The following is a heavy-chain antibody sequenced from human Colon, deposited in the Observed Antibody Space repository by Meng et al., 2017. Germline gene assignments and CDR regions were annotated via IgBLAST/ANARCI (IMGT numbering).Heavy chain of an antibody. V-gene: IGHV3-74*01. CDR1: GFTFSGYW. Sequence: ESRKISGAASGFTFSGYWMLWVRQAPGKGLVWVSRINVDGTITDYADSVKGRFTISRDNTKNTVYLQMNSLRAEDTAVYYCARDHWGSGYYWGQGTLVTVSS. J-gene: IGHJ4*02. CDR2: INVDGTIT. CDR3: ARDHWGSGYY. D-gene: IGHD7-27*01.